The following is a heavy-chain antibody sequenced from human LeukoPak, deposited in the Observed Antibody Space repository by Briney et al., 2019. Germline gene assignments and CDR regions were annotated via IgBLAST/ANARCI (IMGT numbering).Heavy chain of an antibody. D-gene: IGHD3-22*01. CDR2: ISSSSSYI. J-gene: IGHJ4*02. V-gene: IGHV3-21*01. Sequence: GGSLRLSCAASGFTFSSYSMSWVRQAPGKGLEWVSSISSSSSYIYYADSVKGRFTISRDNAKNSLYQQMNSLRAEDTAVYYCARDRARSYYYDSSGYYSPFDYWGQGTLVTVSS. CDR1: GFTFSSYS. CDR3: ARDRARSYYYDSSGYYSPFDY.